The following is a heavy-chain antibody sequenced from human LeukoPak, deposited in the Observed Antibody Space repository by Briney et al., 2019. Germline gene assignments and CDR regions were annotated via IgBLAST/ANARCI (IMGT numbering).Heavy chain of an antibody. CDR1: GFTFSSYA. CDR2: ISGSGGST. D-gene: IGHD4-17*01. Sequence: PGGSLRLSCAASGFTFSSYAMSWVRQAPGKGLEWVAAISGSGGSTYYADSVKGRFTISRENSKTTLYLQMNSLRAEDTAVYYCAKETLFTVRGYWGQGTLVTVSS. CDR3: AKETLFTVRGY. J-gene: IGHJ4*02. V-gene: IGHV3-23*01.